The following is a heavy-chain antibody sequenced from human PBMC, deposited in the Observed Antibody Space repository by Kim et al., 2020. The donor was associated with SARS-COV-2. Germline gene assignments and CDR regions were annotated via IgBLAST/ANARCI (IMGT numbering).Heavy chain of an antibody. CDR1: GFTFSSYG. CDR3: ARGLPGPRCSSTPYYYYGRVV. CDR2: IWYDGSNK. V-gene: IGHV3-33*01. Sequence: GGSLRLSCAASGFTFSSYGMHWVRQAPGKGLEWVAVIWYDGSNKYYADSVKGRFTISRDNSKNTLYRQMNSLRAEDTAVYYCARGLPGPRCSSTPYYYYGRVVWGEGTTVIFAS. J-gene: IGHJ6*04. D-gene: IGHD6-13*01.